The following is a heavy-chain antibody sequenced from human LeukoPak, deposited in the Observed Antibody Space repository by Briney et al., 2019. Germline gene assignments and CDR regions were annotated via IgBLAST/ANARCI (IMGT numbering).Heavy chain of an antibody. V-gene: IGHV3-48*03. CDR1: GFTFSSYE. J-gene: IGHJ6*03. CDR2: ISSSGSTI. Sequence: PSGGSLRLSCAASGFTFSSYEMHWVRQAPGKGLEWVSYISSSGSTIYYADSVKGRFTISRDNAKNSLYLQMNSLRAEDTAVYYCARPGMDLFYYYYYMDVWGKGTTVTVSS. CDR3: ARPGMDLFYYYYYMDV. D-gene: IGHD6-13*01.